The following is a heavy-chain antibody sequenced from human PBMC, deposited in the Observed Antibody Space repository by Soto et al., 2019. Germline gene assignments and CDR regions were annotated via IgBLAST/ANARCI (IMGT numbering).Heavy chain of an antibody. J-gene: IGHJ4*02. V-gene: IGHV4-28*01. CDR2: IYYSGTT. CDR1: GYSISSSNW. Sequence: QVQLQESGPGLVKPSDTLSLTCAVSGYSISSSNWWGWIRQPPGKGLEWIGYIYYSGTTYYNPSLTSRVTMSVDTSKNQFSLKMTSVTAVDTAVYYCARREIQGPIDYWGQGTLVTVSS. CDR3: ARREIQGPIDY. D-gene: IGHD1-26*01.